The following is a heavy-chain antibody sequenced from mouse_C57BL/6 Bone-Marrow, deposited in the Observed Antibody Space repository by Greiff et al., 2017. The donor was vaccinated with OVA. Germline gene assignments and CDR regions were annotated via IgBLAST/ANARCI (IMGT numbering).Heavy chain of an antibody. Sequence: QVQLKQSGAELVRPGASVTLSCKASGYTFTDYEMHWVKQTPVHGLEWIGAIDPETGGTAYNQKFKGKAILTADKSPSTAYMELRSLTSEDSAVYYGTSPDYYDYDGFAYWGQGTLVTVSA. D-gene: IGHD2-4*01. CDR2: IDPETGGT. CDR1: GYTFTDYE. J-gene: IGHJ3*01. CDR3: TSPDYYDYDGFAY. V-gene: IGHV1-15*01.